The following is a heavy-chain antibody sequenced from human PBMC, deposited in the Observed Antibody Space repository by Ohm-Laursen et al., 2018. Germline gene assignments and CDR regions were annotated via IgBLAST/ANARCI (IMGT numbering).Heavy chain of an antibody. CDR3: ARGSLGDAFDI. Sequence: SLRLSCAASGFTFSSYDMHWVRQATGKGLEWVSAIGTDGDTYYPGSVKGRFTISRENAKNSLYLQMNSLRAGDTAVYYCARGSLGDAFDIWGQGTMVTVSS. CDR2: IGTDGDT. V-gene: IGHV3-13*01. D-gene: IGHD7-27*01. J-gene: IGHJ3*02. CDR1: GFTFSSYD.